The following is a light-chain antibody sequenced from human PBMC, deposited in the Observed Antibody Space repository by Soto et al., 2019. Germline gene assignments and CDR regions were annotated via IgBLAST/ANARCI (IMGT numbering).Light chain of an antibody. V-gene: IGLV2-11*01. CDR2: DVS. J-gene: IGLJ3*02. CDR1: SSDVGGYNY. Sequence: QSALTQPRSVSGSPGQSVTISCTGTSSDVGGYNYVSWYQHDPGKAPKLMISDVSKRPSGVPDRFSGSKSGNTASLTISGLQAEDVADYFCLSYAGSYSLVFGGGTKVTVL. CDR3: LSYAGSYSLV.